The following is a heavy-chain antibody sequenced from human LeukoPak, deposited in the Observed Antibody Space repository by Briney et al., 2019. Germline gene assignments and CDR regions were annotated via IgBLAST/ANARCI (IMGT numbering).Heavy chain of an antibody. CDR1: GFTFSSYG. CDR3: ARGQYYDSSGYYYAGAFDI. CDR2: IWYDGSNK. D-gene: IGHD3-22*01. V-gene: IGHV3-33*01. Sequence: GGSLRLSCAASGFTFSSYGMHWVRQAPGKGLGWVAVIWYDGSNKYYADSVKGRLTIYRDNSKNTLYLQMNSLRAEDTAVYYCARGQYYDSSGYYYAGAFDIWGQGTMVTVSS. J-gene: IGHJ3*02.